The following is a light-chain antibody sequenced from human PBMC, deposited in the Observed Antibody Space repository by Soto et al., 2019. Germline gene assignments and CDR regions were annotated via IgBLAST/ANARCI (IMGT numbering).Light chain of an antibody. CDR2: KAS. CDR3: QQYNPYSQWT. Sequence: DIHVPQPPSTLSAPLLGRLIITLRARQTNSSWSAWYQQKPGKAPKLLIYKASTLKSGGPSRFSGSGSGTEFTLTISSLQPDDFASYYCQQYNPYSQWTFGQGTKVDIK. V-gene: IGKV1-5*03. CDR1: QTNSSW. J-gene: IGKJ1*01.